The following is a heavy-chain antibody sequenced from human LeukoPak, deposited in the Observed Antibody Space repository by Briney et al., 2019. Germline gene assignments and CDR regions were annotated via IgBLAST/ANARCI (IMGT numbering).Heavy chain of an antibody. J-gene: IGHJ4*02. V-gene: IGHV3-30-3*01. CDR3: ATAPFLRGY. Sequence: GGSLRLSCAASGFTFSSYAMHWVRQAPGKGLEWVAVISYDGSNKYYADSVKGRFTISRDNSKNTLYLQMNGLRAEDTAVYYCATAPFLRGYWGQGTLVTVSS. CDR1: GFTFSSYA. D-gene: IGHD3-10*01. CDR2: ISYDGSNK.